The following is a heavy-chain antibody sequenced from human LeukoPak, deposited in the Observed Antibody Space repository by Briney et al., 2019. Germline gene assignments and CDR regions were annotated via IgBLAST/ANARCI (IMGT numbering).Heavy chain of an antibody. CDR1: GFTFGSYG. V-gene: IGHV3-33*01. J-gene: IGHJ4*02. CDR2: IRYDGSEQ. CDR3: VRITGWSNFDY. Sequence: GRSLRLSCAASGFTFGSYGMNWVRQAPGKGLEWVAVIRYDGSEQYYPDSVKGRFTISRDNSRNTVSLQMNGLRAEDTAVYYCVRITGWSNFDYWGQGTLVTVSS. D-gene: IGHD6-19*01.